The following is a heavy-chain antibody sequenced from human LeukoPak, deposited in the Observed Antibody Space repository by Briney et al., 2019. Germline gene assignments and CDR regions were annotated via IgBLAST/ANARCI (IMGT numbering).Heavy chain of an antibody. J-gene: IGHJ5*02. CDR1: GYTFTGHY. D-gene: IGHD2-2*01. CDR2: INPNSGGT. V-gene: IGHV1-2*02. CDR3: ARAAIVVVPAAWFDP. Sequence: ASVKVSCKASGYTFTGHYMHWVRQAPGQGLEWMGWINPNSGGTNYAQKFQGRVTMTRDTSISTAYMELSRLRSDDTAVYYCARAAIVVVPAAWFDPWGQGTLVTVSS.